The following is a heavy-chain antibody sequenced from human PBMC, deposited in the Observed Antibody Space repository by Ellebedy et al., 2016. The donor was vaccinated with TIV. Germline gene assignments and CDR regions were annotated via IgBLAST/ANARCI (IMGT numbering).Heavy chain of an antibody. CDR3: AEGRSGWYYFDY. CDR1: GGSFTGYY. Sequence: SETLSPTCAVYGGSFTGYYYSWIRQPPGKGLEWIGEINQSGRATYNPSLKGRVTISADMSKNQFSLRLTSVTAADTAVYYCAEGRSGWYYFDYWGQGTLVTVSS. J-gene: IGHJ4*02. D-gene: IGHD6-19*01. CDR2: INQSGRA. V-gene: IGHV4-34*01.